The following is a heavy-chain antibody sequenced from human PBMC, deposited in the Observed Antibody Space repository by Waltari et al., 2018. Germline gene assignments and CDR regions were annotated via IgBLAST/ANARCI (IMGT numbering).Heavy chain of an antibody. Sequence: QVQLVQSGAEVKKPGASVKVSCKASGYTFTSYDINWVRQATGQGLEWMGWRNPNSGNTGYEQKCQGRVTMTRNTSISTAYMELSSLISEDTAVYYCARGLYYYDSSGYYPSDYWGQGTLVTVSS. J-gene: IGHJ4*02. D-gene: IGHD3-22*01. CDR1: GYTFTSYD. CDR3: ARGLYYYDSSGYYPSDY. CDR2: RNPNSGNT. V-gene: IGHV1-8*01.